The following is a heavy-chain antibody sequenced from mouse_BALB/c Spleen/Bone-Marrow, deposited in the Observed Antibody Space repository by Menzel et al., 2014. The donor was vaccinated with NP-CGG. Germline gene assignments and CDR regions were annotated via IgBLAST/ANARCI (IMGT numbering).Heavy chain of an antibody. Sequence: VQLQQSGAEFVKPGASVKLSCAASGFNIKDTYMHWVKQRPEQGLEWIGRIDPANGNTKYDPKFQGKATITADTSSNTAFLQLSSLTSEDTAVYYCARDGNFFFAYWGQATLVNVSA. V-gene: IGHV14-3*02. CDR1: GFNIKDTY. CDR2: IDPANGNT. CDR3: ARDGNFFFAY. D-gene: IGHD2-1*01. J-gene: IGHJ3*01.